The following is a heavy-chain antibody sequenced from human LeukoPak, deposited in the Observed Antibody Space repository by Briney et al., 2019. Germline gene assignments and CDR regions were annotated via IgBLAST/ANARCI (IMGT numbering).Heavy chain of an antibody. J-gene: IGHJ3*02. CDR1: GFTFSSFW. V-gene: IGHV3-7*01. Sequence: GGSLRLSCAASGFTFSSFWMSWVRQAPGKGLEWVANINQDGSEKYYVDSVRGRFTISRDNAKNSLYLQMSSLRAEDTAVYYCASSGSSWYGAFDIWGQGTMVTVSS. CDR2: INQDGSEK. D-gene: IGHD6-13*01. CDR3: ASSGSSWYGAFDI.